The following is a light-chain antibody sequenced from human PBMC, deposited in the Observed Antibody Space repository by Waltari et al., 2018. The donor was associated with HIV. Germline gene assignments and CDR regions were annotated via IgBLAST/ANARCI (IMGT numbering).Light chain of an antibody. CDR2: EVT. J-gene: IGLJ2*01. Sequence: QSALTQSPSASGSPGHSVNISCSGATSDISDYNYVSWYQQHSYRPPKLIIFEVTKRPSGVPDRFSGSKSGNTASLFVSGLQPEDEATYFCSSFAGTHKLFGGGTKLTVL. CDR3: SSFAGTHKL. CDR1: TSDISDYNY. V-gene: IGLV2-8*01.